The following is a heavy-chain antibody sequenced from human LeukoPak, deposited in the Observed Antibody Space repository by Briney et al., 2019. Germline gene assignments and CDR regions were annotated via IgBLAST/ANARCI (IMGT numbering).Heavy chain of an antibody. Sequence: SETLSLTCAVYGGSFSGYYWSWIRQPPGKGLEWIGEINHSGSTNYNPSLKSRATISVDTSKNQFSLKLSSVTAADTAVYYCARVRAVAGQLDYWGQGTLVTVSS. J-gene: IGHJ4*02. V-gene: IGHV4-34*01. CDR2: INHSGST. CDR1: GGSFSGYY. D-gene: IGHD6-19*01. CDR3: ARVRAVAGQLDY.